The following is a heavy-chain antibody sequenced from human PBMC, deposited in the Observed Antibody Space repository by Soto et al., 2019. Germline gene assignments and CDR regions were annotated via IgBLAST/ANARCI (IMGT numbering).Heavy chain of an antibody. Sequence: QVQLQESGPGLVKPSGTLSLTCGVSGGSISSTNWWAWVRQPPGKGLEWIGEVYHTGGTNYNPSLNSRVTISVDKSKHQFSLKLSSVTAADTAIYFCARYPYATGGFFDYWGQGTLVTVSS. V-gene: IGHV4-4*02. CDR1: GGSISSTNW. D-gene: IGHD2-2*01. CDR3: ARYPYATGGFFDY. CDR2: VYHTGGT. J-gene: IGHJ4*02.